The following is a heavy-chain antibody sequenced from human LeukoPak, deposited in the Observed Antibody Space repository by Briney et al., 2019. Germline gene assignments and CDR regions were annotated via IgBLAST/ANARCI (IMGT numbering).Heavy chain of an antibody. D-gene: IGHD3-3*01. V-gene: IGHV4-30-4*08. CDR2: IYYSGST. CDR3: ARGNSFWKD. J-gene: IGHJ4*02. CDR1: GGSISSSSYY. Sequence: ASETLSLTCTVSGGSISSSSYYWGWIRQPPGKGLEWIGYIYYSGSTYYNPSLKSRVTISVDTSKNQFSLKLSSVTAADTAVYYCARGNSFWKDWGQGTLVTVSS.